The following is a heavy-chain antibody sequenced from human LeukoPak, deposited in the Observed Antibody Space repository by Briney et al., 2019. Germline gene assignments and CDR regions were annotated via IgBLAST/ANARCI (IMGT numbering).Heavy chain of an antibody. V-gene: IGHV4-39*07. CDR2: MYYSGST. J-gene: IGHJ6*03. CDR3: ARTTEGGYTYGYFYYYYMDV. D-gene: IGHD5-18*01. Sequence: SETLSLTCTVSGDSISSSHYYWGWIRQPPGKGLEWIGSMYYSGSTYYNPSLKSRVTISVDTSKNQFSLKLTSVTAADTAVYYCARTTEGGYTYGYFYYYYMDVWGKGTTVTISS. CDR1: GDSISSSHYY.